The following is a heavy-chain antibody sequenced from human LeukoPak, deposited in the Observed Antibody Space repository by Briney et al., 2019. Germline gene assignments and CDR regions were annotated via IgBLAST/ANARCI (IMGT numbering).Heavy chain of an antibody. D-gene: IGHD3-22*01. Sequence: SVKVSCKASGGTFSSYAISWVRQAPGQGLEWMGGIIPIFGTPNYAQKFQGRVTLTADESTSTAYMELSSLRSDDTAVYYCARPEYYYDSSGYYVVGWFDSWGQGTLVTVSS. CDR3: ARPEYYYDSSGYYVVGWFDS. CDR2: IIPIFGTP. J-gene: IGHJ5*01. CDR1: GGTFSSYA. V-gene: IGHV1-69*13.